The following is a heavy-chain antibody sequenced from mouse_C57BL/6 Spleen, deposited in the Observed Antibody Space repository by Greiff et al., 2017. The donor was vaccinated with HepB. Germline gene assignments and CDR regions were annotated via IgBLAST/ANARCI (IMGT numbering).Heavy chain of an antibody. J-gene: IGHJ4*01. CDR3: ARGGKLGRAMDY. CDR2: INPGSGGT. D-gene: IGHD4-1*01. CDR1: GYAFTNYL. V-gene: IGHV1-54*01. Sequence: VQLVESGAELVRPGTSVKVSCKASGYAFTNYLIEWVKQRPGQGLEWIGVINPGSGGTNYNEKFKGKATLTADKSSSTAYMQLSSLTSEDSAVYFCARGGKLGRAMDYWGQGTSVTVSS.